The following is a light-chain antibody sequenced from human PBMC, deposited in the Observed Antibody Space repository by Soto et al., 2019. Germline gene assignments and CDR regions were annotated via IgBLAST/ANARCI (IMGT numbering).Light chain of an antibody. CDR2: YDN. CDR1: NVERKS. CDR3: QVWVDNSDHVV. J-gene: IGLJ2*01. V-gene: IGLV3-21*04. Sequence: SYELTQPPSVSVAPGKTARVTCGGNNVERKSVHWYQQKPGQAPVLVIYYDNDRPSGIPKRFSGSNSGNTATLTISRVEDGDEADYYCQVWVDNSDHVVFGGGTQLTVL.